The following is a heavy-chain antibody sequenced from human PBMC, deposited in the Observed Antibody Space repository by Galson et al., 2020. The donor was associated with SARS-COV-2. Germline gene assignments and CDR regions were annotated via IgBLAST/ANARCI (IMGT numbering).Heavy chain of an antibody. CDR2: IWYDGSNK. CDR3: AKGATVTAYYYYYMDV. J-gene: IGHJ6*03. Sequence: GESLKISCAASGFTFSSYGMHWVRQAPGKGLEWVAVIWYDGSNKYYADSVKGRFTISRDNSKNTLYLQMNSLRAEDTAVYYCAKGATVTAYYYYYMDVWGKGTTVTVSS. CDR1: GFTFSSYG. D-gene: IGHD4-17*01. V-gene: IGHV3-33*06.